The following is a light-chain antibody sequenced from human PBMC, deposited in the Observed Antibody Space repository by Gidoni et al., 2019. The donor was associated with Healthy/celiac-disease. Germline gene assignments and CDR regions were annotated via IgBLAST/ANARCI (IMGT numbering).Light chain of an antibody. J-gene: IGKJ1*01. CDR2: KAS. V-gene: IGKV1-5*03. CDR1: QSISSW. CDR3: QQYNSYPWT. Sequence: DIQMTQSPSTLSASVGDRVTITCRASQSISSWLAWYQQNPGKAPKLLIYKASSLESGVPSRLSGSGSGTEFTLTISSLQPDDFATYYCQQYNSYPWTFGQGTKVEIK.